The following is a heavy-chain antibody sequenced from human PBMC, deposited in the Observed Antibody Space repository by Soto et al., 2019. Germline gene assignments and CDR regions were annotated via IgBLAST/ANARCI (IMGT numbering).Heavy chain of an antibody. CDR1: GGSISSGGYY. Sequence: ALSLTCTVSGGSISSGGYYWSWILQHPGKGLEWIGYIYYSGSTYYNPSLKSRVTISVDTSKNQFSLKLSSVTAADTAVYYCARDALGKIDYWGQGTLVTVSS. CDR2: IYYSGST. CDR3: ARDALGKIDY. V-gene: IGHV4-31*03. J-gene: IGHJ4*02.